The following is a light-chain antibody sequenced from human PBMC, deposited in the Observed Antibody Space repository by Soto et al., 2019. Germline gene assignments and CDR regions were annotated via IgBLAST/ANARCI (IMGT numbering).Light chain of an antibody. Sequence: DLQLTQSPSFLSASVGDRVTITCRASQGISSHLAWYQQKPGKAPKLLIYAASTLQSGVPSRFSGSGSGTEFTLTISSLQPEDFATYYCQQLNSYPLVTFGGGTKVEIK. J-gene: IGKJ4*01. V-gene: IGKV1-9*01. CDR2: AAS. CDR1: QGISSH. CDR3: QQLNSYPLVT.